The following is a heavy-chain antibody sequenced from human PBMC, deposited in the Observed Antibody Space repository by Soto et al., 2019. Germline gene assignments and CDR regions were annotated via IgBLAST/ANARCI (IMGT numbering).Heavy chain of an antibody. V-gene: IGHV1-18*01. CDR1: GYSCTRYA. Sequence: QVQLVQSGAEVKNPGASVKVSCKASGYSCTRYAIGWARQAPGQGLEWMGWINTYNGNTNYAQNVQGRVTLTTDTSSSTAHMELRSLRSNDTAIYYCAMVDVYVTTSPQDVWGQGTTVIVSS. D-gene: IGHD3-16*01. CDR2: INTYNGNT. CDR3: AMVDVYVTTSPQDV. J-gene: IGHJ6*02.